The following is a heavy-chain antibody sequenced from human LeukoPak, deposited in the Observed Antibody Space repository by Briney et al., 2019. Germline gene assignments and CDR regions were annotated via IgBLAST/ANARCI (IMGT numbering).Heavy chain of an antibody. J-gene: IGHJ4*02. Sequence: ASVKVSCKASGYTFTSYAMHWVRQAPGQRLEWMGWINAGNGNTKYSQKFQGRVTITRDTSASTAYMELSSLRSEDTAVYYCARWVGLWFGVDYWGQGTLVTVSS. CDR1: GYTFTSYA. V-gene: IGHV1-3*01. D-gene: IGHD3-10*01. CDR2: INAGNGNT. CDR3: ARWVGLWFGVDY.